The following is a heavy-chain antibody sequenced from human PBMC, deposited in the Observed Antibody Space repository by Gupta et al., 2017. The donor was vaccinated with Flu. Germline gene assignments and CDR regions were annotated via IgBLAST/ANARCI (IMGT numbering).Heavy chain of an antibody. CDR3: FAGHYFGS. CDR2: IKHDGSEA. CDR1: RFSFSGYW. D-gene: IGHD3-9*01. V-gene: IGHV3-7*01. Sequence: EFGGGVVHPGGSLRLSCTASRFSFSGYWMNWIRRAPGKGLEWVANIKHDGSEAFYASSVKGRVTISRDSARKSVFLQMNNLRTEDAAVYYCFAGHYFGSWGQGNQVTVSS. J-gene: IGHJ4*02.